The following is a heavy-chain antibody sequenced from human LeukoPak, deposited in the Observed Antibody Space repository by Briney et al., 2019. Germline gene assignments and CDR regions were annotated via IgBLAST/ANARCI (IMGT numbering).Heavy chain of an antibody. D-gene: IGHD3-10*01. CDR2: INHSGST. Sequence: PSETLSLTCAVYGXSFSGYYWSWIPQPPGKGQEWIGGINHSGSTNYNPSLKSRVTISVDTSKNQFSLKLSSVTAADTAVYYCARGLWFGELLFDPWGQGTLVTVSS. CDR1: GXSFSGYY. V-gene: IGHV4-34*01. J-gene: IGHJ5*02. CDR3: ARGLWFGELLFDP.